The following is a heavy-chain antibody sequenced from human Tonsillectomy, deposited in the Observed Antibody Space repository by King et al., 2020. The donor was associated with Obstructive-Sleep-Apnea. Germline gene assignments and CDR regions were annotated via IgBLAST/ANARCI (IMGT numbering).Heavy chain of an antibody. J-gene: IGHJ4*02. CDR2: IKQDGSEK. D-gene: IGHD3-10*01. V-gene: IGHV3-7*01. CDR1: GFTFSSYW. Sequence: VQLVESGGGLVQPGGSLRLSCAASGFTFSSYWMSWVRQAPGKGLEWVANIKQDGSEKYYVDSVKGRFTISRDNAKNSLYLQMNSLRAEDTAVYYCAQGVRGVIREGFDYWGQGTLVTVAS. CDR3: AQGVRGVIREGFDY.